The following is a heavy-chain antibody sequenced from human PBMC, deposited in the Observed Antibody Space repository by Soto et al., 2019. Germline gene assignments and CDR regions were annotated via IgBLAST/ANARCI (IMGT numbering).Heavy chain of an antibody. CDR3: ARDRYNYDIFTGYYTPQRRLFDP. CDR1: GYTFTSYG. D-gene: IGHD3-9*01. Sequence: QVQLVQSGAEVKKTGASVKVSCKASGYTFTSYGISWVRQAPGQGLEWMGWISAYNGNTNYAQKLQGRVTMTTDTSTSTAYMELRSLRSDDTAVYYCARDRYNYDIFTGYYTPQRRLFDPWGQGTLVTVSS. J-gene: IGHJ5*02. CDR2: ISAYNGNT. V-gene: IGHV1-18*01.